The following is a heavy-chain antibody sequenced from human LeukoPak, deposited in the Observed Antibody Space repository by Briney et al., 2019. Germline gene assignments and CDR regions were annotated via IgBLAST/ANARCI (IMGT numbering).Heavy chain of an antibody. V-gene: IGHV3-23*01. Sequence: GASLRLSCAASGFPFSSSAMSWVRQAPGKGLEWVSGLPRSGGDTYYADSVKGRFTISRDNSKNTLHLQMNSLRAEDTAIYYCAEAGTNNNGLFHCWGQGTLVTVSS. CDR1: GFPFSSSA. CDR3: AEAGTNNNGLFHC. J-gene: IGHJ4*02. D-gene: IGHD2-8*01. CDR2: LPRSGGDT.